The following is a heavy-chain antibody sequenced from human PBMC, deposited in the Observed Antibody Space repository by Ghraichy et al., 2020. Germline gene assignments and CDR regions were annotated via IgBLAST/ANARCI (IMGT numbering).Heavy chain of an antibody. CDR3: AGTEVGTDPYDYYPLDV. CDR2: IKNDGAII. J-gene: IGHJ6*02. CDR1: GLTFNNYW. D-gene: IGHD2-21*02. Sequence: GGSLRLSCAASGLTFNNYWMHWVRHVPGKGLVWVSRIKNDGAIIAYADSVKGRFTISRDNAKNTLYLQMTSLRAEDAAVYYCAGTEVGTDPYDYYPLDVWGQGTTVTVFS. V-gene: IGHV3-74*01.